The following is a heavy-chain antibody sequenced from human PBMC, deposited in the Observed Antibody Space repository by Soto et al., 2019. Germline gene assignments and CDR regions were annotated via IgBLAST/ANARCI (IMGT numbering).Heavy chain of an antibody. CDR3: AKGRGYCSSTSCYVGSDY. V-gene: IGHV3-23*01. CDR1: GFTFSSYA. D-gene: IGHD2-2*01. J-gene: IGHJ4*02. CDR2: ISGSGGST. Sequence: EVQLLESGGGLVQPGGSLRLSCAASGFTFSSYAMSWVRQAPGKGLEWVSAISGSGGSTYYADSVKGRFTISRDNSKNTRYLQMSSLRAEDRAVYYCAKGRGYCSSTSCYVGSDYWGQGTLVTVSS.